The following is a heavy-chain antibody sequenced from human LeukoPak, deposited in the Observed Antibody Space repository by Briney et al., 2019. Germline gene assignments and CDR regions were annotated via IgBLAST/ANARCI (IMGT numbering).Heavy chain of an antibody. CDR1: GGSFSGYY. CDR2: INHSGST. D-gene: IGHD7-27*01. CDR3: ARAYWGSRKPPDAFDI. V-gene: IGHV4-34*01. J-gene: IGHJ3*02. Sequence: PSETLSLTCAVYGGSFSGYYWSWIRQPPGKGLEWIGEINHSGSTNYNPSLKSRVTISVDTSKNQFSLKLSSVTAADTAVYYCARAYWGSRKPPDAFDIWGQGTMVTVSP.